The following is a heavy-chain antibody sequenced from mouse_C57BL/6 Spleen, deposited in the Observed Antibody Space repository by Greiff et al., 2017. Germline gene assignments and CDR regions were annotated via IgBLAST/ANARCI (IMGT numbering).Heavy chain of an antibody. CDR1: GYSITSGYY. Sequence: QLKQSGPGLVKPSQSLSLTCSVTGYSITSGYYWNWIRQFPGNKLEWMGYISYDGSNNYNPSLKNRISITRDTSKNQFFLKLNSVTTEDTATYYCARNYGSSYVGYFDVWGTGTTVTVSS. CDR3: ARNYGSSYVGYFDV. D-gene: IGHD1-1*01. CDR2: ISYDGSN. V-gene: IGHV3-6*01. J-gene: IGHJ1*03.